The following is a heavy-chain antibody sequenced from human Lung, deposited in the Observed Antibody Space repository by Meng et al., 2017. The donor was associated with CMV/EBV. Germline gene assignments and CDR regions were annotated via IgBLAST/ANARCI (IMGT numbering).Heavy chain of an antibody. V-gene: IGHV3-7*01. CDR1: GFTFSNYW. J-gene: IGHJ3*02. CDR3: ARDPFIKAFDI. CDR2: IKEDGSEK. Sequence: GGSXRLSCAASGFTFSNYWMTWLRQAPGMGLELVAHIKEDGSEKYFVGSVKGRFTISRDNAKNSLYLQMNSLRAEDTAVYYCARDPFIKAFDILGQGPMVTVSS.